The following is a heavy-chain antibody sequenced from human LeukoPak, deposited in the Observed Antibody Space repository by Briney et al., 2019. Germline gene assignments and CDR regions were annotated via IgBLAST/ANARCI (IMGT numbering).Heavy chain of an antibody. CDR3: AKSKSSGSGNYGKYYFDY. D-gene: IGHD3-10*01. CDR2: ISGSGGTT. CDR1: GFTFSSYS. V-gene: IGHV3-23*01. J-gene: IGHJ4*02. Sequence: GGSLRLSCAASGFTFSSYSMNWVRQAPGKGLEWVSTISGSGGTTYYADSVKGRFTISRDNSKNTLYLQMNSLRAEDTAVYYCAKSKSSGSGNYGKYYFDYWGQGTLVTVSS.